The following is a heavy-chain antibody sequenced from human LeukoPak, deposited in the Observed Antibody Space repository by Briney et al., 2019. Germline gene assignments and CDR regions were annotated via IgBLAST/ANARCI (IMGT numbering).Heavy chain of an antibody. J-gene: IGHJ5*02. V-gene: IGHV4-4*07. CDR2: IYDSGST. CDR3: ARHRYYYDSSGYYYQP. D-gene: IGHD3-22*01. Sequence: SETLSLTCNVSGGSSRSNYWSWIRQPAGKGLEWIGRIYDSGSTNYNPSLKSRVTMSVDTSKNQFSLRLSSVTAADTAVYYCARHRYYYDSSGYYYQPWGQGTLVTVSS. CDR1: GGSSRSNY.